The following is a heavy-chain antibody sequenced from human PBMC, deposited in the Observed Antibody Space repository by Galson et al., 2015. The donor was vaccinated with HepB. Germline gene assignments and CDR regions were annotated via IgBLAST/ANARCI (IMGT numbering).Heavy chain of an antibody. D-gene: IGHD6-13*01. CDR3: ARSVEIAAAGTSFDY. J-gene: IGHJ4*02. Sequence: SVKVSCKASGYTFTGYYMHWVRQAPGQGLEWMGWINPNSGGTNYAQKFQGRVTMTRDTSISTAYMELSRLRSDDTAVYYCARSVEIAAAGTSFDYWGLGTLVTVSS. CDR1: GYTFTGYY. CDR2: INPNSGGT. V-gene: IGHV1-2*02.